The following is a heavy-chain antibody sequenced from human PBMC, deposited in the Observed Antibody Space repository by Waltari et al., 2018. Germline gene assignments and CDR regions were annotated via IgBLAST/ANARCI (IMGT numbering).Heavy chain of an antibody. J-gene: IGHJ2*01. CDR1: GYSFTSYW. CDR3: ARHTPLRSSSSVWYFDL. V-gene: IGHV5-51*01. CDR2: IYPGSSDT. Sequence: EVQLVQSGAEVKKPGESLKISCKGSGYSFTSYWIGWVRQMPGKGLEWMGIIYPGSSDTRYSPSFQGQVTISADKSISTAYLQWSSLKASDTAMYYCARHTPLRSSSSVWYFDLWGRGTLVTVSS. D-gene: IGHD6-6*01.